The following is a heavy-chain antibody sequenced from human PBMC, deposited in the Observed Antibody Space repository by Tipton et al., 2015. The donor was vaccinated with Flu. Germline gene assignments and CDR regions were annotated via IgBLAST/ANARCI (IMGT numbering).Heavy chain of an antibody. CDR1: GFTFSSYT. J-gene: IGHJ4*02. Sequence: GSLRLSCAASGFTFSSYTMRWVCQAPGKGLEWVADIKQDGNEKYYVDSVKGRFTISRDNAKNSLYLQMNSLRVEDTAVYYCAREDRLVGSNCFDFWGQGTLVTVSS. V-gene: IGHV3-7*01. CDR2: IKQDGNEK. D-gene: IGHD1-26*01. CDR3: AREDRLVGSNCFDF.